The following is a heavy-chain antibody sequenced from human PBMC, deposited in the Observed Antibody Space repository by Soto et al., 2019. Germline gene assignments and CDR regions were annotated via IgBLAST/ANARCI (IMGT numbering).Heavy chain of an antibody. CDR2: ISYDGSNK. CDR1: GFTFSSYA. Sequence: GSLRLSCAASGFTFSSYAMHWVRQAPGKGLEWVAVISYDGSNKYYADSVKGRFTISRDNSKNTLYLQMNSLRAEDTAVYYCAREPQYCSGGSCYSHHFDYWGQGTLVTVSS. J-gene: IGHJ4*01. D-gene: IGHD2-15*01. CDR3: AREPQYCSGGSCYSHHFDY. V-gene: IGHV3-30-3*01.